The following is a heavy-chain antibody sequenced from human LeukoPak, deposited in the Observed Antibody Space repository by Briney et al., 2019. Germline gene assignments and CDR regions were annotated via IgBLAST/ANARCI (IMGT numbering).Heavy chain of an antibody. V-gene: IGHV4-38-2*02. CDR1: DYSINSGNY. Sequence: SSETLSLTCTVSDYSINSGNYWAWIRQPPGKGLEWIGKIYHSGTTYYNPSLKSRVTVSVHTSKNQFSLSLTSVTAADTAVYYCARVAVFSMIEGNFDYWGQGTLVTVSS. CDR2: IYHSGTT. CDR3: ARVAVFSMIEGNFDY. D-gene: IGHD3-22*01. J-gene: IGHJ4*02.